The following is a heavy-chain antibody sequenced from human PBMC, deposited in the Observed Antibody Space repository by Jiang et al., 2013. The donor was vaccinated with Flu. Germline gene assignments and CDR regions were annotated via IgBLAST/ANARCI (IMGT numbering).Heavy chain of an antibody. Sequence: QTLSLTCAISGDSVSSDSTAWSWIRQSPSRGLEWLGRTYYRSKWYIDYALSVKSRITINPDTSRNQFSLQLNSVTPEDTAVYYCARNLRPDFDYWGQGTLVTVSS. CDR2: TYYRSKWYI. CDR1: GDSVSSDSTA. J-gene: IGHJ4*02. CDR3: ARNLRPDFDY. V-gene: IGHV6-1*01. D-gene: IGHD3-16*01.